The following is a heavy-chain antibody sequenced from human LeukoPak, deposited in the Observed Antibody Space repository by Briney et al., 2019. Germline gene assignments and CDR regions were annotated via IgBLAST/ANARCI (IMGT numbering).Heavy chain of an antibody. CDR3: ASGLKRWLQVFDY. J-gene: IGHJ4*02. Sequence: GGSLRLSCAASGFTFSDYWMHWVRQAPGKGLEWVSYISSSGSTIYYADSVKGRFTISRDNAKNSLYLQMNSLRAEDTAVYYCASGLKRWLQVFDYWGQGTLVTVSS. D-gene: IGHD5-24*01. CDR1: GFTFSDYW. V-gene: IGHV3-11*04. CDR2: ISSSGSTI.